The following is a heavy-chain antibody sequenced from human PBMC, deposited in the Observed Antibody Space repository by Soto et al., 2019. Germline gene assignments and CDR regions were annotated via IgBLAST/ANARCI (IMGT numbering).Heavy chain of an antibody. J-gene: IGHJ4*01. CDR3: SRGTSIPASGDY. Sequence: QVQLVQSGAEVKKPGASVKVSCKASGYTFTNYGINWVRQAPGQGLEWLGWVSAYNGERRYAQRVQARVIMTTDTTTTTAYMGLRSLRSDGTAVSYCSRGTSIPASGDYWGQGTLVTVSS. CDR1: GYTFTNYG. D-gene: IGHD6-6*01. CDR2: VSAYNGER. V-gene: IGHV1-18*01.